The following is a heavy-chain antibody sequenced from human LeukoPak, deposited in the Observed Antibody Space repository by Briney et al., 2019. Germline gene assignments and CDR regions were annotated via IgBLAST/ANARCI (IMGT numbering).Heavy chain of an antibody. Sequence: PGGSLRLSCAASGFTFSSYSMNWVRQAPGKGLEWVSYISSSSSTIYYADSVKGRFTISRDNAKNSLYLQMNSLRAEDTAVYYCARECPELRYFDWLLPTPHWFDPWGQGTLVTVSS. V-gene: IGHV3-48*01. CDR2: ISSSSSTI. J-gene: IGHJ5*02. CDR3: ARECPELRYFDWLLPTPHWFDP. D-gene: IGHD3-9*01. CDR1: GFTFSSYS.